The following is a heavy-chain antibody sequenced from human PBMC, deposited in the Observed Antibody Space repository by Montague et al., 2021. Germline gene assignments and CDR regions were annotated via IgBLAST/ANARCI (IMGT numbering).Heavy chain of an antibody. D-gene: IGHD2-15*01. CDR3: AKEEEYCSGDSCYIDY. V-gene: IGHV3-23*01. CDR2: ISGSGGST. Sequence: SLRPSCAASGFTFSSYAMSWVRQAPGKGLEWVSAISGSGGSTYYADPVKGRFTISRDNSKNTLYLQMNSLRAEDTAVYSCAKEEEYCSGDSCYIDYWGQGTLVTVSS. CDR1: GFTFSSYA. J-gene: IGHJ4*02.